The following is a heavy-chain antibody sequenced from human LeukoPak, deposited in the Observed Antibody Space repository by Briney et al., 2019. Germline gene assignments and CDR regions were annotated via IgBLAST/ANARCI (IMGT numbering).Heavy chain of an antibody. CDR1: GGSISSSSYY. D-gene: IGHD3-22*01. CDR2: IYYSGST. J-gene: IGHJ4*02. Sequence: SETLSLTCTVSGGSISSSSYYWGWIRQPPGKGLEWIGSIYYSGSTYYNPSLKSRVTISVDTSKNQFSLNLSSVTAADTAVYYCARLYYDTSGYYQICYFDYWGQGTLVTVSS. V-gene: IGHV4-39*01. CDR3: ARLYYDTSGYYQICYFDY.